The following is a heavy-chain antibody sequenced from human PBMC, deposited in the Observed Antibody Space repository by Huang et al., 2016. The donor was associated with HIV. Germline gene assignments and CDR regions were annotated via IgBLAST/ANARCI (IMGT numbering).Heavy chain of an antibody. CDR1: GVSVTRSPWY. CDR2: INYDGST. J-gene: IGHJ4*02. CDR3: ARDIAIFGEPLDS. Sequence: QPRLQESGPGLVKPSETLSLTCTVSGVSVTRSPWYWVWVRQSPGQGLEWIASINYDGSTYYKSSLKSRRTTSLDTSKNQFSLKLTSVTAADTAVYFCARDIAIFGEPLDSWGQGTAVTVSS. V-gene: IGHV4-39*01. D-gene: IGHD3-3*01.